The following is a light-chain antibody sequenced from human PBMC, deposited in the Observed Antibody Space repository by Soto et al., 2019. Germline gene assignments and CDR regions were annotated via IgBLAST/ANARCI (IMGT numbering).Light chain of an antibody. CDR2: DVN. V-gene: IGLV2-14*01. Sequence: ALTQPASVSGSPGQSITISCTGTSSDVGGYNYVSWYQQLPGKAPKLMIYDVNNRPSGVSNRFSGSKSGNTASLTISGLQAEDEADYYCSSYTGSSTFVFGTGTKLTVL. CDR3: SSYTGSSTFV. CDR1: SSDVGGYNY. J-gene: IGLJ1*01.